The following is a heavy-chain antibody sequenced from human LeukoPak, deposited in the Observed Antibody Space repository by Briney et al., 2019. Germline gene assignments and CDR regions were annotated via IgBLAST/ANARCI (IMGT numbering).Heavy chain of an antibody. CDR1: GYTFTSNY. CDR3: ARGPSYDSSGYLPYYFDY. V-gene: IGHV1-46*01. CDR2: ISPSGGST. J-gene: IGHJ4*02. D-gene: IGHD3-22*01. Sequence: ASVKVSCKAFGYTFTSNYMHWVRQAPGQGPEWMGVISPSGGSTTYAQKFQGRVTLTRDMSTSTDYLELSSLRSEDTAVYYCARGPSYDSSGYLPYYFDYWGQGTLVTVSS.